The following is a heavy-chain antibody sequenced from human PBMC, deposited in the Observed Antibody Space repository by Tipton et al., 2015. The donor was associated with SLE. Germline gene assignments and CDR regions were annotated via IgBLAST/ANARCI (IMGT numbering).Heavy chain of an antibody. CDR3: AREPRRARDYYYYGMDV. Sequence: SLRLSCAASGFTFSSYSMNWVRQAPGKGLEWVSYISSSSSTIYYADSVKGRFTISRDNAKNSLYLQMNSLRAEDTAVYYCAREPRRARDYYYYGMDVWGQGTTVTVSS. CDR2: ISSSSSTI. V-gene: IGHV3-48*01. CDR1: GFTFSSYS. J-gene: IGHJ6*02. D-gene: IGHD5-12*01.